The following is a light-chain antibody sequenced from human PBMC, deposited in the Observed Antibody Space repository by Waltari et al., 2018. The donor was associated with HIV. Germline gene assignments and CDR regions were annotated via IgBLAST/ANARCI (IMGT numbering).Light chain of an antibody. Sequence: QSVLTQPPSTSGTPGKRVTSSCSGGRPNTGSNSANWYQQVPGTAPKLLIHNQKQRPSGAPDQFSGSKSGTSASLAISGLQSEDEAHYYCAAWDDRLNGLVFGGGTKLTVL. CDR2: NQK. CDR1: RPNTGSNS. J-gene: IGLJ2*01. V-gene: IGLV1-44*01. CDR3: AAWDDRLNGLV.